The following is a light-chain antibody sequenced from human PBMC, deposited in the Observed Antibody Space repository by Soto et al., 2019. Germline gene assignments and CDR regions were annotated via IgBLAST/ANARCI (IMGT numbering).Light chain of an antibody. J-gene: IGLJ1*01. CDR3: SSYTSSSTLYV. CDR2: EVN. V-gene: IGLV2-14*01. CDR1: SSDVGGYTY. Sequence: QSALTQPASVSGSPRQSITISCTGASSDVGGYTYVSWYQQHPGKAPKLIFYEVNNRPSGVSHRFSGSKSGNTASLTISGLQAEDEADYYCSSYTSSSTLYVFGTGTKLTVL.